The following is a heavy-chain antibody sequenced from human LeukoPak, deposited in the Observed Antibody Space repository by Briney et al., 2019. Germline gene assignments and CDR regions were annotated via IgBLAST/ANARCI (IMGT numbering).Heavy chain of an antibody. J-gene: IGHJ4*02. CDR3: AKDTSQGGNYYGSGSLDY. Sequence: GGSLRLSCAASGFTFSSYAMSWVRQAPGKGLEWVSAISGSGGSTYYADSVKGRFTISRDNSKNTLYLQMNSLRAEDTAVYYCAKDTSQGGNYYGSGSLDYWGQGTLVTVSS. CDR2: ISGSGGST. CDR1: GFTFSSYA. V-gene: IGHV3-23*01. D-gene: IGHD3-10*01.